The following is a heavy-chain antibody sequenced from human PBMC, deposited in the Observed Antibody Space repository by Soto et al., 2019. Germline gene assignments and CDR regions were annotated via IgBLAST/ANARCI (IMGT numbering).Heavy chain of an antibody. CDR3: ARVYDFWSGSYYYYYGMDV. Sequence: ASVKVSCKASGYTFTGYYMHWVLQAPGQGLEWMGWINPNSGGTNYAQKFQGRVTMTRDTSISTAYMELSRLRSDDTAVYYCARVYDFWSGSYYYYYGMDVWGQGTTVTVSS. J-gene: IGHJ6*02. CDR1: GYTFTGYY. D-gene: IGHD3-3*01. CDR2: INPNSGGT. V-gene: IGHV1-2*02.